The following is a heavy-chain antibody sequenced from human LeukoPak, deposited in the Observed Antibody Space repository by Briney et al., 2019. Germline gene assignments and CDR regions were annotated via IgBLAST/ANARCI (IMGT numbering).Heavy chain of an antibody. CDR3: AREELGGERGIDY. D-gene: IGHD3-10*01. CDR2: IYQSGTT. J-gene: IGHJ4*02. V-gene: IGHV4-4*01. CDR1: GASINSRNW. Sequence: SETLSLTCAVSGASINSRNWWTWVRQTPGKGLEWIGEIYQSGTTNYNPSLKSRVSMSIDKSRNQFSLKLSSVTAADTAVYCCAREELGGERGIDYWGQGTLVTVSS.